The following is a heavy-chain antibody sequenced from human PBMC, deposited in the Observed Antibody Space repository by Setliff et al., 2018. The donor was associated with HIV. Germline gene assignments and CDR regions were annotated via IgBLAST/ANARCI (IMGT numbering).Heavy chain of an antibody. CDR3: TKGGMTTGDY. D-gene: IGHD4-17*01. J-gene: IGHJ4*02. CDR2: ITWNSAGI. CDR1: GFRFEDYA. V-gene: IGHV3-9*01. Sequence: GGSLRLSCAASGFRFEDYAMNWVRQRPGKGLEWVSGITWNSAGIAYADSVKGRFTISRDNAKNSLYLQLNNLRPEDTAFYYCTKGGMTTGDYWGQGTLVTSPQ.